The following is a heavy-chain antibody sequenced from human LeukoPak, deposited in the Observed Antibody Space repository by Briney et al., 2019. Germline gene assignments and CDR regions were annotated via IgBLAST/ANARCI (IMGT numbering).Heavy chain of an antibody. CDR2: IDKESQFYATAT. CDR3: TRDSGTYYWLYP. D-gene: IGHD1-26*01. V-gene: IGHV3-73*01. J-gene: IGHJ5*02. CDR1: GFALSGSG. Sequence: GGSLTLSCTASGFALSGSGVHWVRQSSEKGLEWVGHIDKESQFYATATAYAASVEGRFTISRDDSKNTAYLQMNSLKTEDTALYFCTRDSGTYYWLYPWGERTLVTVSS.